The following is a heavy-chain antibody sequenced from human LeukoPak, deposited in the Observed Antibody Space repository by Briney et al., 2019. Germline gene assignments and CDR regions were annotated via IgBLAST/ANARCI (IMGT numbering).Heavy chain of an antibody. J-gene: IGHJ5*02. CDR2: IYYSGSS. D-gene: IGHD1-14*01. CDR3: ASPGPTAFNWFDP. CDR1: GGSISSSSSY. V-gene: IGHV4-39*01. Sequence: SETLSLTCSVSGGSISSSSSYWGWIRQPPWKGLEWIGSIYYSGSSFDNPALKSRVTISVDTSKNQFSLKLSSVTAADTAVYYCASPGPTAFNWFDPWGQGTLVTVSS.